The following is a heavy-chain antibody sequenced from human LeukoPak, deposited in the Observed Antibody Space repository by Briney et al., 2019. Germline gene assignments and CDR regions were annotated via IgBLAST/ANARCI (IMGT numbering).Heavy chain of an antibody. CDR3: ASLDYEYYFDY. V-gene: IGHV4-4*02. CDR2: IYYSGSA. CDR1: GGSISSRNW. D-gene: IGHD4-17*01. Sequence: PSGTLSLICAVSGGSISSRNWWIWVRQPPGKGLEWIGSIYYSGSAYYNPSLKSRVTISVDTSKNQFSLKLSSVTAADTAVYYCASLDYEYYFDYWGQGTLVTVSS. J-gene: IGHJ4*02.